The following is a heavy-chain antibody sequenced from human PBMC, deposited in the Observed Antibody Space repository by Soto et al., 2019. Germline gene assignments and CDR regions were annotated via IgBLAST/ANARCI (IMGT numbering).Heavy chain of an antibody. CDR2: INPSDEST. CDR3: ARAADIVMVAALENYYYGMDV. D-gene: IGHD2-21*02. Sequence: QVQLVQSGAEVKKPGASMKISCKASGYTFTTYFIHWMRQAPGQGLEWMGIINPSDESTNYAQKFQGRVPLTRDKSTTTVNMELTGLRSDDTAVYYCARAADIVMVAALENYYYGMDVWGQGTTVTVSS. V-gene: IGHV1-46*01. J-gene: IGHJ6*02. CDR1: GYTFTTYF.